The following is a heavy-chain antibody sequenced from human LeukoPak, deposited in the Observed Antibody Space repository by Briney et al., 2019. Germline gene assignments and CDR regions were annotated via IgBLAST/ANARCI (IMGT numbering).Heavy chain of an antibody. CDR3: ARIEPLGYY. Sequence: SETLSLTCTVSGYSISSGYYWGWIRQPPGKGLEWIGSIYHSGSTYYNPSLKSRVTISVDTSKNQFSLKLSSVTAADPSVYYCARIEPLGYYWGQGTLVTVSS. D-gene: IGHD7-27*01. CDR2: IYHSGST. V-gene: IGHV4-38-2*02. J-gene: IGHJ4*02. CDR1: GYSISSGYY.